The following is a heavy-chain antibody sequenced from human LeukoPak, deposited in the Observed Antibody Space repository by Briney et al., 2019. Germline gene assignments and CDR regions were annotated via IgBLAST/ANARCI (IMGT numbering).Heavy chain of an antibody. CDR1: GASISSGSYY. J-gene: IGHJ4*02. D-gene: IGHD5-18*01. CDR2: IYISGST. V-gene: IGHV4-61*02. Sequence: SETLSLTFTVSGASISSGSYYWNWIRQPAGKGLEWIGLIYISGSTNYNPSLKSRVTISIDTSKTQFSLKLSSVTAADTAVYYCARGYSYGPNYFDYWGQGTLVTVSS. CDR3: ARGYSYGPNYFDY.